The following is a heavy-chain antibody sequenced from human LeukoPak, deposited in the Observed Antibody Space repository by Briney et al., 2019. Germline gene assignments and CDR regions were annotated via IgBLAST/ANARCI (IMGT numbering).Heavy chain of an antibody. CDR3: AREDYHSGNWFDP. Sequence: SETLSLTCTVSGGSISSSNYYWSWIRQPAGKGLEWIGRIYTSGSTNYNPSLKSRVTMSVETSKNQFSLKLSSVTAADTAVYYCAREDYHSGNWFDPWGQGTLVTVSS. J-gene: IGHJ5*02. V-gene: IGHV4-61*02. CDR2: IYTSGST. CDR1: GGSISSSNYY. D-gene: IGHD3-10*01.